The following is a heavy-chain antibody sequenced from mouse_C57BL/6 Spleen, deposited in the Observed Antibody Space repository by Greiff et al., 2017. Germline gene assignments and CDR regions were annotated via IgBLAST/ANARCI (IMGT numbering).Heavy chain of an antibody. V-gene: IGHV1-64*01. Sequence: VQLQQPGAELVKPGASVKLSCKASGYTFTSYWMHWVKQRPGQGLEWIGMIHPNSGSTNYNEKFKSKATLTVDKSSSTAYMQLSSLTSEDSAVYYCARLITTVVATTDYYAMDCWGQGTSVTVSS. CDR2: IHPNSGST. D-gene: IGHD1-1*01. J-gene: IGHJ4*01. CDR3: ARLITTVVATTDYYAMDC. CDR1: GYTFTSYW.